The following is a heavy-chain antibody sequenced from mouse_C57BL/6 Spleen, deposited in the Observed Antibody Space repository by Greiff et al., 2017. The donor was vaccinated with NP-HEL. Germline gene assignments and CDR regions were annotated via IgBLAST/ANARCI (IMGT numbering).Heavy chain of an antibody. V-gene: IGHV5-4*03. CDR2: ISDGGSYT. CDR3: AKEGRGEAWFAY. J-gene: IGHJ3*01. CDR1: GFTFSSYA. Sequence: DVKLVESGGGLVKPGGSLKLSCAASGFTFSSYAMSWVRQTPEKRLEWVATISDGGSYTYYPDNVKGRFTISRDNAKNNLYLQMSHLKSEDTAMYYCAKEGRGEAWFAYWGQGTLVTVSA.